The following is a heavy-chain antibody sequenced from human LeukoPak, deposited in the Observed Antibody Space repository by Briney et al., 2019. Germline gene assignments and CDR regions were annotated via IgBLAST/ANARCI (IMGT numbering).Heavy chain of an antibody. D-gene: IGHD6-19*01. CDR1: GFTFSSYW. CDR2: IKQDGSEK. J-gene: IGHJ4*02. CDR3: ARDFSSGWYGGFDY. Sequence: PGGSLRLSCAASGFTFSSYWMSWVRQAPGKGLEWVANIKQDGSEKNYVDSVKGRFTISRDNAKNSLDLQMNSLRAEDTAVYYCARDFSSGWYGGFDYWGQGTLVTVSS. V-gene: IGHV3-7*01.